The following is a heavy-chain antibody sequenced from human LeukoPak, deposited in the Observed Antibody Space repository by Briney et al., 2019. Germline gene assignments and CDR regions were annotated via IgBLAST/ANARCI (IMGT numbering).Heavy chain of an antibody. CDR3: ARLKGDTSVFDY. Sequence: GGSLRLSCVASGFTFSRHWMTWVRLAPGKGLEWVANIKPDGSDKYYVDSVKGRFTMSRDNARNSLYLQMDSLRADDTAVYYCARLKGDTSVFDYWGQGTLVTVSS. D-gene: IGHD3-16*01. CDR2: IKPDGSDK. V-gene: IGHV3-7*03. J-gene: IGHJ4*02. CDR1: GFTFSRHW.